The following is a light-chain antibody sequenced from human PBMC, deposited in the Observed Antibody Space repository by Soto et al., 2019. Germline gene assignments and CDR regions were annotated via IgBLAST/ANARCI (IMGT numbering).Light chain of an antibody. Sequence: DIQMTQSPSSLSASVGDRVTITCRASQSISSYLNWYQQKPGKAPKLLIYAASSLQSGVPSRFSGSGSGTDFTLTISSLQPDDFATYYCQQSYSTPLTFGRGTKVDIK. CDR2: AAS. CDR1: QSISSY. CDR3: QQSYSTPLT. J-gene: IGKJ3*01. V-gene: IGKV1-39*01.